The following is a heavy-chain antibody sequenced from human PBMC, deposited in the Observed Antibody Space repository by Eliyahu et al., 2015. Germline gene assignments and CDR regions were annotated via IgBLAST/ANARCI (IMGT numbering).Heavy chain of an antibody. CDR3: ARDRYGSSDGSFDI. V-gene: IGHV3-21*01. CDR2: ISSSSSYI. J-gene: IGHJ3*02. Sequence: EVQLVESGGGLVXPGGSLRLSCAASGXXXXSXSMNWVRQAPGKGLEWVSSISSSSSYIYYADSVKGRFTISRDNAKNSLYLQMNSLRAEDTAVYYCARDRYGSSDGSFDIWGQGTMVTVSS. CDR1: GXXXXSXS. D-gene: IGHD6-13*01.